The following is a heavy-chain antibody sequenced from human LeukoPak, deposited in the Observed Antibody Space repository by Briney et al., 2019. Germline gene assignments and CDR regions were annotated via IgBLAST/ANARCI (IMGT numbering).Heavy chain of an antibody. CDR1: GFTVSSNY. CDR2: IYIGGST. Sequence: GGSLRLSCAASGFTVSSNYMSWVRQAPGKGREWGSVIYIGGSTYYADSVKGRVTISRDNSKHTLYLKMNSLSAEDRAVYYCERVGSGSYDYWGQGTLVTVSS. D-gene: IGHD1-26*01. J-gene: IGHJ4*02. CDR3: ERVGSGSYDY. V-gene: IGHV3-53*01.